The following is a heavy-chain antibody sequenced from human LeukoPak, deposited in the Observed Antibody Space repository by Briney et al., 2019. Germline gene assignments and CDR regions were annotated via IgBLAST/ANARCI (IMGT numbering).Heavy chain of an antibody. CDR1: GASINSYR. Sequence: SETLSLTCNVSGASINSYRWNWIRQPPGKGLEWIGYISYDGKTNYNPSLKGRLTLSVDTSKNQFSLNLNSVTAADTARYYCTKGYYEPFDCRGQGTLVTVTS. D-gene: IGHD3-22*01. CDR3: TKGYYEPFDC. J-gene: IGHJ4*02. V-gene: IGHV4-59*01. CDR2: ISYDGKT.